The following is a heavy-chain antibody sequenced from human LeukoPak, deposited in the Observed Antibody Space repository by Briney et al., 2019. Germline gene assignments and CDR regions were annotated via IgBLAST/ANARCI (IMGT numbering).Heavy chain of an antibody. CDR2: IYPGDSDT. J-gene: IGHJ4*02. D-gene: IGHD3-22*01. CDR1: GYSFTSYW. V-gene: IGHV5-51*01. Sequence: GESLKTSCKGSGYSFTSYWIGWVRQMPGKGLEWMGIIYPGDSDTRYSPSFQGQVTISADKSISTAYLQWSSLKASDTAMYYCARRGSYYDSSGYYYFDYWGQGTLVTVSS. CDR3: ARRGSYYDSSGYYYFDY.